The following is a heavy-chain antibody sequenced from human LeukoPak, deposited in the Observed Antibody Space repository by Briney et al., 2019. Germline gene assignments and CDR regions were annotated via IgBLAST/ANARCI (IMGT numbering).Heavy chain of an antibody. Sequence: GGSLRLSRAASGFTFCNYDMHWVRQAPGKGLEWVAVIWYDGSNKYYAASVKGRFTISRDNSKNTLYLQMNSLRAEDTAVYHCARRYSYGYDYWGQGTLVTVSS. J-gene: IGHJ4*02. D-gene: IGHD5-18*01. CDR3: ARRYSYGYDY. CDR1: GFTFCNYD. CDR2: IWYDGSNK. V-gene: IGHV3-33*01.